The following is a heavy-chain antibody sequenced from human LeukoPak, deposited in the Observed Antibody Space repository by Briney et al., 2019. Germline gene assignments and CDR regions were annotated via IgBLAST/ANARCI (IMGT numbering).Heavy chain of an antibody. CDR3: AIGLYGGPFDY. J-gene: IGHJ4*02. CDR1: GFTFSNYA. Sequence: GGSLRLSCAASGFTFSNYAMTWVRQAPGKGLEWVSAISGSGPNTYYADSVKGRFTISRDNSKNTLYLQMNSLRADDTTVYYCAIGLYGGPFDYWGQGTLVTVSS. V-gene: IGHV3-23*01. CDR2: ISGSGPNT. D-gene: IGHD4-17*01.